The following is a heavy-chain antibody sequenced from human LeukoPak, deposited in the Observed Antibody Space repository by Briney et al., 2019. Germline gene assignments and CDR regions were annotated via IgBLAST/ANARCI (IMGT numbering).Heavy chain of an antibody. J-gene: IGHJ5*02. CDR1: GGSFSGYY. D-gene: IGHD2-8*01. V-gene: IGHV4-34*01. CDR2: INHSGGT. Sequence: MPSETLSLTCAVYGGSFSGYYWSWIRQPPGKGLEWIGEINHSGGTNYNPSLKSRVTISVDTSKNQFSLKLSSVTAADTAVYYCARHVYRPGPWGQGTLVTVSS. CDR3: ARHVYRPGP.